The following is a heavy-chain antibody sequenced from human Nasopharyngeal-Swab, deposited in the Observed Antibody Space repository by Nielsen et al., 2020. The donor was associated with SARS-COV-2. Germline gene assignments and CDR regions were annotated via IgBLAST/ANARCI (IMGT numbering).Heavy chain of an antibody. CDR1: GGSISSNY. Sequence: SDTLSLTCTLSGGSISSNYWNWIRQPPGKGLEWIGYMSYSGSTNYNPSLNSRVTVSLDTSKNQFSLRLSSVTSADTAVYYCARSLVGVSRHFDYWGQGALVTVSS. D-gene: IGHD1-26*01. CDR3: ARSLVGVSRHFDY. V-gene: IGHV4-59*01. CDR2: MSYSGST. J-gene: IGHJ4*02.